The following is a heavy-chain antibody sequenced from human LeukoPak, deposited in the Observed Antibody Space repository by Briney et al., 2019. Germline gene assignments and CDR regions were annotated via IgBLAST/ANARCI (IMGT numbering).Heavy chain of an antibody. D-gene: IGHD6-6*01. V-gene: IGHV4-39*01. CDR3: ARIIAARRGYFDY. J-gene: IGHJ4*02. CDR1: SDSISSSSYY. CDR2: IYYSGST. Sequence: PSETLSLTCTVSSDSISSSSYYWGWIRQPPGKGLEWIGSIYYSGSTYYNPSLKSRVTISVDTSKNQFSLKLSSVTAADTAVYYCARIIAARRGYFDYWGQGTLVTVSS.